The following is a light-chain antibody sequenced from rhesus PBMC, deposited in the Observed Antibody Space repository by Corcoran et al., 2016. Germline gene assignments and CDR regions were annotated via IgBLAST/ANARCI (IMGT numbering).Light chain of an antibody. CDR1: QSVSSW. J-gene: IGKJ1*01. Sequence: DIQMTQSPSSLSASVGDTVTITCRASQSVSSWLAWYPQKPGKAPELLVYRASSLQTGVPTRFRGSGSVTYFTLTISILQSEDFATDYCQQYSSSPPWTFGQGTKVEFK. CDR2: RAS. CDR3: QQYSSSPPWT. V-gene: IGKV1-22*01.